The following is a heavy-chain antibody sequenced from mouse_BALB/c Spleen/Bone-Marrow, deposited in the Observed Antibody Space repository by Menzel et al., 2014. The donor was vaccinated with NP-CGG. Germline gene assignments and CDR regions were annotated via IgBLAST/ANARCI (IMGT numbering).Heavy chain of an antibody. V-gene: IGHV7-3*02. CDR2: IRNKANGYTT. CDR1: GFTFTDYY. J-gene: IGHJ4*01. CDR3: ARDDSYAMDY. Sequence: EVKLMDSGGGLVQPGGSLRLSCATSGFTFTDYYMSWVRQPPGKALEWLGFIRNKANGYTTEYSASVKGRFTISRDNSQSILYLQMNTLSAEYSAPYYCARDDSYAMDYWGQGTSVTVSS.